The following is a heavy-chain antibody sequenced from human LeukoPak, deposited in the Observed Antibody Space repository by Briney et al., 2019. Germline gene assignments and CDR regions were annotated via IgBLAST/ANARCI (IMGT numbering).Heavy chain of an antibody. CDR1: GCSVSSYY. V-gene: IGHV4-4*07. CDR3: VRGPYGASISKWFDP. CDR2: ISTSGST. D-gene: IGHD4/OR15-4a*01. J-gene: IGHJ5*02. Sequence: SETLSLTCTVSGCSVSSYYWSWIRQPAGKGLEWIGRISTSGSTNYNPSLRSRVTMSVDTSKNQFSLQLRSMTTADTAVYYCVRGPYGASISKWFDPWGQGTQVIVSP.